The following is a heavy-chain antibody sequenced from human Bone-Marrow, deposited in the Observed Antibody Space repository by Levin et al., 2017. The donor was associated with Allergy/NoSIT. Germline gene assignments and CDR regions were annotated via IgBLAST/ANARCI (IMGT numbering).Heavy chain of an antibody. CDR2: IYSGGRT. CDR1: GFTVSSNH. D-gene: IGHD3-10*01. V-gene: IGHV3-53*01. CDR3: AIYGSGSYYSAFDI. J-gene: IGHJ3*02. Sequence: PMASVKVSCAASGFTVSSNHMSWVRQAPGKGLEWVSLIYSGGRTYYADSVKGRFTISRDNSKNTLYLQMNSLRGEDTAVYYCAIYGSGSYYSAFDIWGQGTLVTVSS.